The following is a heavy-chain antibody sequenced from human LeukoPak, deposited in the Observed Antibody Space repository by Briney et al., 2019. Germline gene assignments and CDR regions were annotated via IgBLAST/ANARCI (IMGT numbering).Heavy chain of an antibody. Sequence: TGGSLRLSCAASGFTFNTFNMNWVRQAPGKGLEWVSSITSGGDYIYYADSVKGRFTTSRDNAKNSLSLQLNSLRVEDTAVYYCARGHYDVLAASYKWTPDYWGQGTLVTVSS. J-gene: IGHJ4*02. CDR1: GFTFNTFN. CDR2: ITSGGDYI. CDR3: ARGHYDVLAASYKWTPDY. V-gene: IGHV3-21*01. D-gene: IGHD3-9*01.